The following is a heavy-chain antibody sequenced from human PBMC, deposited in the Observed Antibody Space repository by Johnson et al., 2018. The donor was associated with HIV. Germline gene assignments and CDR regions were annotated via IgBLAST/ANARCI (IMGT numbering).Heavy chain of an antibody. CDR3: AKPPVGGSYLDAFDI. J-gene: IGHJ3*02. CDR2: ISYDGTNK. V-gene: IGHV3-30-3*01. Sequence: QVQLMESGGGVVQPGRSLRLSCAASGFTFSSYAMHWVRQAPGKGLEWVAVISYDGTNKYCADSVKGRFTISRDKSKNTLYLQMNSLRAEDTAVYYCAKPPVGGSYLDAFDIWGQGTMVSVSS. D-gene: IGHD1-26*01. CDR1: GFTFSSYA.